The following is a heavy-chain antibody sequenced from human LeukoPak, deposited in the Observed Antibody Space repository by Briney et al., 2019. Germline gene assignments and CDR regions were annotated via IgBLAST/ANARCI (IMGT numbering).Heavy chain of an antibody. CDR2: ISACNGNT. D-gene: IGHD2-21*02. Sequence: ASVKVSCKASGYTFTNYGISWVRQAPGQGLEWMGWISACNGNTNYAQKVTNYAQKLQGRVTMTTDTSTSTAYMELRSLRSEDTAVFYCVAQDCGGYCSPNYWGQGTLVTVSS. V-gene: IGHV1-18*01. CDR3: VAQDCGGYCSPNY. J-gene: IGHJ4*02. CDR1: GYTFTNYG.